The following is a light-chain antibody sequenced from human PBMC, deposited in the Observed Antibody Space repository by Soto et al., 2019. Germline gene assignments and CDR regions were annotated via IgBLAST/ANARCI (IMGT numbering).Light chain of an antibody. Sequence: EIVLRQSPATLSLSPGERATLSCRASQSVSRYLAWYQQKPGQAPRLLIYDASNRATGFPARFSGSGSGTDFTLTISRLEPDDFAVYYCQQRSSWPITFGQGTRLEIK. CDR1: QSVSRY. CDR3: QQRSSWPIT. V-gene: IGKV3-11*01. J-gene: IGKJ5*01. CDR2: DAS.